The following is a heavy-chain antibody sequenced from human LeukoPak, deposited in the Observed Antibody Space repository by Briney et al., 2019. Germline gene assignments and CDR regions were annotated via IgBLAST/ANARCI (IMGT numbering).Heavy chain of an antibody. CDR2: IIPILGTA. CDR1: GYTFTTYG. Sequence: SVKGSCKASGYTFTTYGISWVRQAPGQGLDWMGGIIPILGTANYAQKFQGRVTITADKSTSTAYMELSSLRSEDTAVYYCARDRPLGKTWGQGTLVTVSS. V-gene: IGHV1-69*06. CDR3: ARDRPLGKT. J-gene: IGHJ5*02.